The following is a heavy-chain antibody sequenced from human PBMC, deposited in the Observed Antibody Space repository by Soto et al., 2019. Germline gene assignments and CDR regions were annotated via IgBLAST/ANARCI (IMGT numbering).Heavy chain of an antibody. CDR1: GGSVSSVSYY. CDR3: ARYCSSVTCHAFDP. CDR2: IYYSGST. V-gene: IGHV4-61*01. Sequence: QVQLQESGPGLVKPSETLSLTCTVSGGSVSSVSYYWSWIRQPPGKGLEWIGYIYYSGSTNYNPSLKSRVTMSVDTSKNQFSLKLSSVTAADTAVYYCARYCSSVTCHAFDPWGQGTLVTVSS. J-gene: IGHJ5*02. D-gene: IGHD2-2*01.